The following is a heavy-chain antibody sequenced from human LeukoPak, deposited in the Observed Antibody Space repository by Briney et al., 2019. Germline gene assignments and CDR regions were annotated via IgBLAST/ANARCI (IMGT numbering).Heavy chain of an antibody. D-gene: IGHD6-6*01. CDR1: GYTLTELS. CDR3: ATFTSQLAGPVGDY. CDR2: FDPEDGET. V-gene: IGHV1-24*01. Sequence: ASVKVSCKVSGYTLTELSMHRVRQAPGKGLEWMGGFDPEDGETIYAQKFQGRVTMTEDTSTDTAYMELSSLRSEDTAVYYCATFTSQLAGPVGDYWGQGTLVTVSS. J-gene: IGHJ4*02.